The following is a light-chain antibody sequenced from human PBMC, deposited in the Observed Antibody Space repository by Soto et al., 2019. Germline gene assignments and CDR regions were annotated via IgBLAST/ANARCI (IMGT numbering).Light chain of an antibody. Sequence: DIQMTQXXXTXXGXVXDGVTITCRASQTISSWLAWYQQKPGKAPKLLIYKASTLKSGVPSRFSGSGSGTEFTLTISSLQPDDFATYYCQHYNSYSEAFGQGTRLEIK. CDR3: QHYNSYSEA. CDR2: KAS. J-gene: IGKJ5*01. CDR1: QTISSW. V-gene: IGKV1-5*03.